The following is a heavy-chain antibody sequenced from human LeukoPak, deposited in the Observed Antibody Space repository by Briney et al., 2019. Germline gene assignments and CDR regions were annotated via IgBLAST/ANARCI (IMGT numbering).Heavy chain of an antibody. Sequence: SETLSLTCTVSGYSISSGYYWGWIRQPPGKGLEWIGSIYHSGSTYHNPSLKSRVTMSVDTSKNQFSLKLSSVTAADTAVYYCARDCDFWSGYYGGGGDYWGQGTLVTVSS. CDR2: IYHSGST. CDR1: GYSISSGYY. V-gene: IGHV4-38-2*02. D-gene: IGHD3-3*01. J-gene: IGHJ4*02. CDR3: ARDCDFWSGYYGGGGDY.